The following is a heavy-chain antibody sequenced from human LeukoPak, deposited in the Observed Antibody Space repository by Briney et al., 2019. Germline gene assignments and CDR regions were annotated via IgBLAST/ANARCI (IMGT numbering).Heavy chain of an antibody. CDR3: ARARNNYDSSGYSALDY. V-gene: IGHV3-53*01. CDR1: GFTVSSNY. CDR2: IYTGGST. D-gene: IGHD3-22*01. J-gene: IGHJ4*02. Sequence: GGSLRLSCAASGFTVSSNYMTWVRQAPGKGLEWVSFIYTGGSTYYADSVKGRFTISRDNSQSTLYLQMNSLRAEDTAVYYCARARNNYDSSGYSALDYWGQGTLVTVSS.